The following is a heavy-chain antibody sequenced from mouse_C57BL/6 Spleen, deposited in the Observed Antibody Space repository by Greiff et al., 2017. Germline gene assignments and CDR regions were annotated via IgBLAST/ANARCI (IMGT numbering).Heavy chain of an antibody. CDR3: TTYDYDRIAY. J-gene: IGHJ3*01. Sequence: EVQLVESGAELVRPGASVKLSCTASGFNIKDDYMHWVKQRPEQGLEWIGWIDPENGDTEYASKFQGKATITADTSSNTAYLQLSSLTSEDTAVYYCTTYDYDRIAYWGQGTLVTVSA. D-gene: IGHD2-4*01. CDR1: GFNIKDDY. V-gene: IGHV14-4*01. CDR2: IDPENGDT.